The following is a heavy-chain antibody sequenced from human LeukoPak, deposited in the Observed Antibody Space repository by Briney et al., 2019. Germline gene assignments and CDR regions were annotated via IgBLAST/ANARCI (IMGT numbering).Heavy chain of an antibody. CDR3: ASTSGYCSGGNCYSAFDY. CDR1: GGSVSTYY. Sequence: PSETLSLTCTVSGGSVSTYYWNWIRQPPGKGLEWMGDIDYSGSTNYNPSLKSRLTISVDTSNNQFSLKLSSVTAADTAVYYCASTSGYCSGGNCYSAFDYWGQGTLVTVSS. CDR2: IDYSGST. J-gene: IGHJ4*02. D-gene: IGHD2-15*01. V-gene: IGHV4-59*02.